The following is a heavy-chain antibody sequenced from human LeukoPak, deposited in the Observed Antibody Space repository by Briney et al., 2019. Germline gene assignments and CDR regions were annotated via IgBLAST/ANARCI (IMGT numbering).Heavy chain of an antibody. Sequence: GGSLRLSCAASGFTFSRYAMHWVRQAPGKGLEWVAVFTYDGNDKYYADSVEGRFTISRDNSKNTLYLQMNGLRVEDTGVYFCARERDAFDIWGQGTMVAVSS. CDR3: ARERDAFDI. V-gene: IGHV3-30*04. CDR1: GFTFSRYA. J-gene: IGHJ3*02. CDR2: FTYDGNDK.